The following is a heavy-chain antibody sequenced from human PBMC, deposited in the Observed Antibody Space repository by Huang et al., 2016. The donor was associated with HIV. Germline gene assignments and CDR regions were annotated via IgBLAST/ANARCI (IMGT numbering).Heavy chain of an antibody. V-gene: IGHV3-30*03. CDR2: VSNDGNEK. Sequence: QGQLVESGGGVVQPGRSLRLSCAASGFSFNSYDMQWVRQVPGKGLDWVSFVSNDGNEKSYADSVKGRFTISRDNFKNTLYLQMNSLRTGDTAVYFCLPAGHVSHYYYMDVWGKGTTVIVSS. CDR3: LPAGHVSHYYYMDV. CDR1: GFSFNSYD. J-gene: IGHJ6*03.